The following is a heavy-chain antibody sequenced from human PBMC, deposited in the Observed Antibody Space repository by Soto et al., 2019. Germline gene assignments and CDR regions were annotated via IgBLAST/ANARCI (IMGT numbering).Heavy chain of an antibody. CDR3: AKDSNKYSSSLRGRYFDY. D-gene: IGHD4-4*01. V-gene: IGHV3-53*01. CDR1: GFTVSSSY. J-gene: IGHJ4*02. CDR2: IFSSGTT. Sequence: EVQLVESGGGVIQPGGSLRLSCAASGFTVSSSYMGWVRQAPGKGLEWVSTIFSSGTTYYAGSVKGRFTISRDTSKNTLLLQMNSLGSEDTAVYYCAKDSNKYSSSLRGRYFDYWGQGIGVTVSS.